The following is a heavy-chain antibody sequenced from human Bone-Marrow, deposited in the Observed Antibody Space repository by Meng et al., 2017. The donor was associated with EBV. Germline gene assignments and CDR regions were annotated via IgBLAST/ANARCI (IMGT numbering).Heavy chain of an antibody. Sequence: QVQLVGSGGGVVQPGRSLRLSCAASGFTFSSYGMHWVRQAPGKGLEWVAVISYDGSNKYYADSVKGRFTISRDNSKNTLYLQMNSLRAEDTAVYYCAKDKRMTYYFDYWGQGTLVTVSS. CDR1: GFTFSSYG. D-gene: IGHD2-15*01. CDR2: ISYDGSNK. CDR3: AKDKRMTYYFDY. J-gene: IGHJ4*02. V-gene: IGHV3-30*18.